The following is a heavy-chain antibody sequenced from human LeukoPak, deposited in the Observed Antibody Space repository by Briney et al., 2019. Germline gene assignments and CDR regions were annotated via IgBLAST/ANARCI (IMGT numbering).Heavy chain of an antibody. CDR3: TKDYPYIGVTSSIFFDY. D-gene: IGHD6-19*01. V-gene: IGHV3-23*01. CDR1: GHTLRNCH. Sequence: GGSLRLSCAVWGHTLRNCHMRWVRQGPGKGLEWVAGITSGYSTWYADSVKGRFTISRDNSKNMVYLQMNSLRAEDTAMYYCTKDYPYIGVTSSIFFDYWGQGTLVTVPS. CDR2: ITSGYST. J-gene: IGHJ4*02.